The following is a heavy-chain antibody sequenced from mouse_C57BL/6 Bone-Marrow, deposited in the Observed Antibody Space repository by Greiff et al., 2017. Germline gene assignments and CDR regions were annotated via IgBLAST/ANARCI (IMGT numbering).Heavy chain of an antibody. Sequence: VQGVESGAELARPGASVKLSCKASGYTFTSYGISWVKQRTGQGLEWIGEIYPRSGNTYYNEKFKGKATLTADKSSSTAYMELRSLTSEDSAVYFCARPTRGGKRYFDYWGQGTTLTVSS. CDR3: ARPTRGGKRYFDY. CDR1: GYTFTSYG. V-gene: IGHV1-81*01. J-gene: IGHJ2*01. D-gene: IGHD1-1*02. CDR2: IYPRSGNT.